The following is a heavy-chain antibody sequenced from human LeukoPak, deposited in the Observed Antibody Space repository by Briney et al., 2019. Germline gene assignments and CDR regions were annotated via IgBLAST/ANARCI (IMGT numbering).Heavy chain of an antibody. Sequence: SVKVSFKASGGTFSSYAISWVRQAPGQGLEWMGGIIPIFGTANYAQKFQGRVTITADESMSTAYMELSSLRSEDTAVYYCARSVIVSGAFDIWGQGTMVTVSS. CDR2: IIPIFGTA. J-gene: IGHJ3*02. CDR1: GGTFSSYA. CDR3: ARSVIVSGAFDI. D-gene: IGHD2-21*01. V-gene: IGHV1-69*13.